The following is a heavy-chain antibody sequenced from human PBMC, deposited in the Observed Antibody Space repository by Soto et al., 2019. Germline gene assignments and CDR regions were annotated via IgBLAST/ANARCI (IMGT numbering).Heavy chain of an antibody. V-gene: IGHV1-18*01. CDR1: GYTFTSYG. CDR3: ARDLPSPWPIISYGSGSYYNDH. D-gene: IGHD3-10*01. CDR2: ISAYNGNT. Sequence: ASVKVSCKASGYTFTSYGISWVRQAPGQGLEWMGWISAYNGNTNYAQKLQGRVTMTTDTSTSTAYMELRSLRSDDTAVYYCARDLPSPWPIISYGSGSYYNDHWGQGTLVTVSS. J-gene: IGHJ5*02.